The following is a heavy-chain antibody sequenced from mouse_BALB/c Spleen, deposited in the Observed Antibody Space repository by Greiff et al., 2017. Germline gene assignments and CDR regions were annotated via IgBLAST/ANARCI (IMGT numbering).Heavy chain of an antibody. CDR3: ARDAYYYGSSYRYFDV. V-gene: IGHV5-4*02. J-gene: IGHJ1*01. Sequence: EVMLVESGGGLVKPGGSLKLSCAASGFTFSDYYMYWVRQTPEKRLEWVATISDGGSYTYYPDSVKGRFTISRDNAKNNLYLQMSSLKSEDTAMYYCARDAYYYGSSYRYFDVWGAGTTVTVSS. CDR1: GFTFSDYY. D-gene: IGHD1-1*01. CDR2: ISDGGSYT.